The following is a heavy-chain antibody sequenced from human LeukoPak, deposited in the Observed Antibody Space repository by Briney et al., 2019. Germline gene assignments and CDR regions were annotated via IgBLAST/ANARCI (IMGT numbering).Heavy chain of an antibody. V-gene: IGHV4-34*01. Sequence: SETLSLTCAVYGGAFSGYYWTWVRQPPGKGLEWIGEINHGRSTNYNPSLKSRVTISVDTSKKKFSLKLSSVTAADTAVYYCARVGSGSNFRIFNWFDPWGQGTLVTVSS. D-gene: IGHD3-3*01. J-gene: IGHJ5*02. CDR3: ARVGSGSNFRIFNWFDP. CDR2: INHGRST. CDR1: GGAFSGYY.